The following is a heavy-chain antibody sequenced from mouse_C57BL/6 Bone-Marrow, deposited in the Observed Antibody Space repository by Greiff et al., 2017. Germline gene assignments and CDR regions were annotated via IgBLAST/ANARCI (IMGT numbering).Heavy chain of an antibody. CDR2: INPNYGTT. V-gene: IGHV1-39*01. D-gene: IGHD1-1*01. J-gene: IGHJ1*03. Sequence: VQLQQSGPELVKPGASVKISCKASGYSFTDYNMNWVKQSNGKSLEWIGVINPNYGTTSYNQKFKGKATLTVDQSSSTAYMQLNSLTSEDSAGYYCARSLYDGSSWGDWYFDVWGTGTTVTVSS. CDR3: ARSLYDGSSWGDWYFDV. CDR1: GYSFTDYN.